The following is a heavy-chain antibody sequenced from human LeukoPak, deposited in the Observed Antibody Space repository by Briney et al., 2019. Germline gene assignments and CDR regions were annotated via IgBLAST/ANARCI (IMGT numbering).Heavy chain of an antibody. CDR1: GFSFDDFA. D-gene: IGHD6-19*01. CDR3: SRGGGSGRYYFDY. J-gene: IGHJ4*02. CDR2: IRSKAYGGTT. V-gene: IGHV3-49*03. Sequence: AGGSLRLSCTVSGFSFDDFAVSWLRQAPGKGLEWVGFIRSKAYGGTTEYAASVKGRLTISRDDSKSIAYLQMNSLKTEDTAMYYCSRGGGSGRYYFDYWGQGTLVTVSA.